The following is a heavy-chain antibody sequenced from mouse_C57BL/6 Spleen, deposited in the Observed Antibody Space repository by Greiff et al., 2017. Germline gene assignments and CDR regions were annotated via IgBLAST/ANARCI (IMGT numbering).Heavy chain of an antibody. CDR1: GISITTGNYR. V-gene: IGHV3-5*01. Sequence: EVKLQESGPGLVKPSQTVFLTCTVTGISITTGNYRWSWIRQFPGNKLEWIGYIYYSGTITYNPSLTSRTTITRDTPKNQFFLEMNSLTAEDTATYYCAQDTQNYYDYGYAMDYWGQGTSVTVSS. D-gene: IGHD2-4*01. CDR3: AQDTQNYYDYGYAMDY. J-gene: IGHJ4*01. CDR2: IYYSGTI.